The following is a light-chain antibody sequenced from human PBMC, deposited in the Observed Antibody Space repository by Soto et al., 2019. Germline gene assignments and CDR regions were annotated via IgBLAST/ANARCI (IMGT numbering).Light chain of an antibody. J-gene: IGKJ1*01. CDR1: QSIDSDY. CDR2: ATS. CDR3: QQYDTSPRT. Sequence: EIVLTQSPGTLSLSPGERATFSCRASQSIDSDYLAWYQQKPGQAPRLLIYATSRRATGIPDRFSGSGSGKDFTLTISRLEPEDCAVYFCQQYDTSPRTFGQGTKVVIK. V-gene: IGKV3-20*01.